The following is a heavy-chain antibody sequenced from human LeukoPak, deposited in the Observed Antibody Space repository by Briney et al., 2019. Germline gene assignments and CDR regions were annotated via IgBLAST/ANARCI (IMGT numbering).Heavy chain of an antibody. CDR3: ARSSYSSSSSV. V-gene: IGHV3-53*01. CDR1: GFTVSSNY. J-gene: IGHJ3*01. CDR2: IYSGGST. Sequence: GGSLRLSCAASGFTVSSNYMSWVRQAPGKGLEWVSVIYSGGSTYYADSVKGRFTISRDNSKNTLYLQMNSLRAEDTAVYYCARSSYSSSSSVWGQGTMVTVSS. D-gene: IGHD6-6*01.